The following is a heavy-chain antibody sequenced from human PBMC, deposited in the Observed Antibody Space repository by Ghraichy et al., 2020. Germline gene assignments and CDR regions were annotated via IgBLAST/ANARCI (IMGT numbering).Heavy chain of an antibody. V-gene: IGHV3-48*02. J-gene: IGHJ4*02. CDR1: GFTFSTYN. D-gene: IGHD3-10*01. CDR3: ASSGHYRLDY. CDR2: IKDSSSTM. Sequence: GESLNISCTASGFTFSTYNMNWVRQAPGKGLEWVSHIKDSSSTMYYADSVKGRFTISRDNAKNSLYLQMNGLRDEDTAVYYCASSGHYRLDYWGQGTLVTVSS.